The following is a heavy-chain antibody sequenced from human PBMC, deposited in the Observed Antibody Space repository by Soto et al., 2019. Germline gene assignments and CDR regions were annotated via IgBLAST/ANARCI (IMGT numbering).Heavy chain of an antibody. CDR2: ISSSSRTI. J-gene: IGHJ4*02. D-gene: IGHD5-18*01. Sequence: PGGSLRLSCAASGFTFSSYAMSWVRQAPGKGLEWVSYISSSSRTIYYADSVKGRFTISRDNAKNSLYLQMNSLRAEDTAVYYCARTGYSYGIFDYWGQGTLVTVSS. V-gene: IGHV3-48*01. CDR1: GFTFSSYA. CDR3: ARTGYSYGIFDY.